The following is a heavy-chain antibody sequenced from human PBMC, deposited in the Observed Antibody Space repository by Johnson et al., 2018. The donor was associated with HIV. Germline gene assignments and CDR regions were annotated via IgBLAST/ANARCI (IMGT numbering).Heavy chain of an antibody. CDR2: IWYDGSNK. Sequence: QEQLVESGGGVVQPGRSLRLSCAASGFTFSSYGMHWVRQVPGKGLDWVAVIWYDGSNKYYADSVKGRFTISRDNSKKTLYLQMNSLRAEDTALYYCAKDRLAVASPGEAFEIWGQGTMVTVSS. CDR1: GFTFSSYG. V-gene: IGHV3-33*06. D-gene: IGHD3-3*02. CDR3: AKDRLAVASPGEAFEI. J-gene: IGHJ3*02.